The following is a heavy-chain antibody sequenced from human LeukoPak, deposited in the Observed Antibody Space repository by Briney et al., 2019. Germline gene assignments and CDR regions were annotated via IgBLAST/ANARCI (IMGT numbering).Heavy chain of an antibody. CDR2: ICGSGGST. CDR1: GFTFSGYA. J-gene: IGHJ5*02. Sequence: GGSLRLSWAASGFTFSGYAMSWVRQAPGKGLEWASAICGSGGSTYYADSVKGRFTISRDNSKITLYLQINSLRAEDTAVYYCAKTGPLIAAYNWFDPWGQGTLVTVSS. CDR3: AKTGPLIAAYNWFDP. D-gene: IGHD6-13*01. V-gene: IGHV3-23*01.